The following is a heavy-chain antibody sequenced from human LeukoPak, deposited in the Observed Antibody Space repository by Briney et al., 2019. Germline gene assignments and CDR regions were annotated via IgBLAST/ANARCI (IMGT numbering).Heavy chain of an antibody. Sequence: PGGSLRLSCAASGLTFGRHWMSWVRQAPGKGLEWMANIKQDGSVKYYVDSVKGRFTISRDNAKNSLYLQMNSLRAEDTAVYYCANQWVQLWSPFDYWGQGTLVTVSS. J-gene: IGHJ4*02. CDR2: IKQDGSVK. CDR3: ANQWVQLWSPFDY. V-gene: IGHV3-7*01. D-gene: IGHD5-18*01. CDR1: GLTFGRHW.